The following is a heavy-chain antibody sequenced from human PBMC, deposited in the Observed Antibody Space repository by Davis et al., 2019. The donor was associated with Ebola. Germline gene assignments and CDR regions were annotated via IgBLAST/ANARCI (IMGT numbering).Heavy chain of an antibody. CDR1: GGIFSDYT. J-gene: IGHJ5*02. V-gene: IGHV1-18*04. D-gene: IGHD3-22*01. CDR3: ARGITMIGPGWFDP. Sequence: ASVKVSCKASGGIFSDYTVNWVRQAPGQGLEWMGWISAYNGNTNYAQKLQGRVTMTTDTSTSTAYMELRSLRSDDTAVYYCARGITMIGPGWFDPWGQGTLVTVSS. CDR2: ISAYNGNT.